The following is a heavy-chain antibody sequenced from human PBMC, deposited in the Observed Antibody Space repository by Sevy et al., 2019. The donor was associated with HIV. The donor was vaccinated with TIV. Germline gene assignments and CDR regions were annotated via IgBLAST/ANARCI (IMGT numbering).Heavy chain of an antibody. CDR3: AKEMSVYCSGGSCYPVAFDY. D-gene: IGHD2-15*01. CDR1: GFTFSSYA. Sequence: GGSLRLSCAASGFTFSSYAMSWVRQAPGKGLEWVSAISGSGGSTYYADSVKGCVTMSRDRSKNTLYLQMNSLRAEDRAVYYCAKEMSVYCSGGSCYPVAFDYWGQGTLVTVSS. CDR2: ISGSGGST. V-gene: IGHV3-23*01. J-gene: IGHJ4*02.